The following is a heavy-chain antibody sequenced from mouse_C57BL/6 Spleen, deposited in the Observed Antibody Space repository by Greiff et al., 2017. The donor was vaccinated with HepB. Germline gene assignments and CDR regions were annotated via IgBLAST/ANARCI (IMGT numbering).Heavy chain of an antibody. CDR2: ISGGGGNT. CDR1: GFTFSSYT. Sequence: EVKLVESGGGLVKPGGSLKLSCAASGFTFSSYTMSWVRQTPEKRLEWVATISGGGGNTYYPDSVKGRFTISRDNAKNTLYLQMSSLRSEDTALYYCARQDRFLYYFDYWGQGTTLTVSS. CDR3: ARQDRFLYYFDY. J-gene: IGHJ2*01. V-gene: IGHV5-9*01.